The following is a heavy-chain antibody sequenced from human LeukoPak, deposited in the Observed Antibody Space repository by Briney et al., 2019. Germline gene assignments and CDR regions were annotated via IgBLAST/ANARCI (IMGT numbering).Heavy chain of an antibody. CDR1: GFTFSSYG. Sequence: PGGSLRLSCAASGFTFSSYGMHWVRQAPGKGLEWVAVISYDGSNKYYADSVKGRFTISRDNSKNTLYLQMNSLRAEDTAVYYCAREKIVGSGYGDYWGQGTLVTVSS. J-gene: IGHJ4*02. V-gene: IGHV3-30*03. D-gene: IGHD5-12*01. CDR2: ISYDGSNK. CDR3: AREKIVGSGYGDY.